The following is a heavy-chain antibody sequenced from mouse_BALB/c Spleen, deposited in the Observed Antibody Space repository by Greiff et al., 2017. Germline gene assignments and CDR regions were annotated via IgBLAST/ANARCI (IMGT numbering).Heavy chain of an antibody. CDR1: GFSLTSYG. J-gene: IGHJ4*01. V-gene: IGHV2-9*02. CDR3: ASPIYYDYDGDAMDY. CDR2: IWAGGST. D-gene: IGHD2-4*01. Sequence: QVQLKESGPGLVAPSQSLSITCTVSGFSLTSYGVHWVRQPPGKGLEWLGVIWAGGSTNYNSALMSRLSISKDNSKSQVFLKMNSLQTDDTAMYYCASPIYYDYDGDAMDYWGQGTSVTVSS.